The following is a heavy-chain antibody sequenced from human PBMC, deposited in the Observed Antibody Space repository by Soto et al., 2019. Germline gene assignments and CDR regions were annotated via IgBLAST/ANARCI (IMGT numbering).Heavy chain of an antibody. Sequence: ASVKVSCKVSGYSLTELSMYWVRRAPGKGLEWMGGFDPEDGEAIYAQKFQGRITMTEDTSTDTAYMKLSSLRSEDTAVYYCATVLNPGEFKQQLDKEAAFDIWGQGTMVTVSS. CDR3: ATVLNPGEFKQQLDKEAAFDI. D-gene: IGHD6-13*01. J-gene: IGHJ3*02. V-gene: IGHV1-24*01. CDR2: FDPEDGEA. CDR1: GYSLTELS.